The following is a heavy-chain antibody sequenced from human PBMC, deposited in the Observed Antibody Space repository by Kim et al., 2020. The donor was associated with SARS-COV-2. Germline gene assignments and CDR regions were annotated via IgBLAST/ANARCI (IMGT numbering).Heavy chain of an antibody. V-gene: IGHV3-48*02. CDR3: ATDLPSSRGLDA. Sequence: GGSLRLSCAASGFTFSNYRMNRVRQAPGKGLEWVSYISSGSSIISYADSVKGRFSISRDNAKNSLYLQMNSLRDEEAAVYYCATDLPSSRGLDAWGQGT. CDR1: GFTFSNYR. CDR2: ISSGSSII. J-gene: IGHJ1*01. D-gene: IGHD6-13*01.